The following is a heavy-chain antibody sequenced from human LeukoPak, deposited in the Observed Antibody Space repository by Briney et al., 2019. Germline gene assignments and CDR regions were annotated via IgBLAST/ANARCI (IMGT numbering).Heavy chain of an antibody. J-gene: IGHJ4*02. V-gene: IGHV1-24*01. CDR3: ATPYCSGGSCYFMDY. CDR1: GCTFTSYG. D-gene: IGHD2-15*01. Sequence: ASVKVSCKASGCTFTSYGISWVRQAPGKGLEWMGGFDPADGETIYAQKFQGRVTMTEDTSTDTAYMELSSLRSEDTAVYYCATPYCSGGSCYFMDYWGQGTLVTVSS. CDR2: FDPADGET.